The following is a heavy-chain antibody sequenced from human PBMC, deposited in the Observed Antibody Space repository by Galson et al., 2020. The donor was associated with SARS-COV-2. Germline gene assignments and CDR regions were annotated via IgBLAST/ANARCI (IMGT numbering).Heavy chain of an antibody. Sequence: TGGSLRLSCAASGFTFSSSWLHWVRQAPGQGLVWVSRINSDGSNTSYADSVKGRFTISRDNAKNTLYLQMNSLRAEDTAVDYCARVGTRSGWKYYFDFWGQGTLVTVSS. V-gene: IGHV3-74*01. CDR2: INSDGSNT. CDR3: ARVGTRSGWKYYFDF. D-gene: IGHD6-19*01. CDR1: GFTFSSSW. J-gene: IGHJ4*02.